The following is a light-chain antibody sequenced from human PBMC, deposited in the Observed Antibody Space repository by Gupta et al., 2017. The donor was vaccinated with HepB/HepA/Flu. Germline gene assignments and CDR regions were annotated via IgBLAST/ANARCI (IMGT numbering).Light chain of an antibody. CDR1: SSNMRAGYD. Sequence: QSVLTQPPSVPGAPVQRVPISCIERSSNMRAGYDVHWYQQLPGTAPNLLIYGNDNRRSRVPDRCSDSKSGISASPRSAALQADDEADYYCQAYDSRLTGLYVFEPGTKVTVL. CDR2: GND. CDR3: QAYDSRLTGLYV. V-gene: IGLV1-40*01. J-gene: IGLJ1*01.